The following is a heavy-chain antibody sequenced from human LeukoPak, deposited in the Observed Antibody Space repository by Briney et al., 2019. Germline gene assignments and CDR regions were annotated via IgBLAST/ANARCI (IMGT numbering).Heavy chain of an antibody. CDR3: AKDLHYNDGRWEFDP. CDR1: GFTFSTFA. V-gene: IGHV3-23*01. J-gene: IGHJ5*02. D-gene: IGHD5-24*01. Sequence: GGSLRLSCAASGFTFSTFAMTWVRQAPGKGLEWVSGVVGGGTTYYADSVKGRFTLSKDNSKKMVYLQMNSLRVEDTAIYYCAKDLHYNDGRWEFDPWGQGTLVTVSS. CDR2: VVGGGTT.